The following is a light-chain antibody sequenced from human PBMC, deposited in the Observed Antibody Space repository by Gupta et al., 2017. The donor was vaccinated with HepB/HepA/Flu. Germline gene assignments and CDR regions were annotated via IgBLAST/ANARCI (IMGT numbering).Light chain of an antibody. CDR2: EVS. Sequence: QSALTQPPSASGSPGQSVTISCTGTSSDVGGYTYVSWYQHHPGKAPKLIIYEVSQRPSGVPDRFSGSRSGNTASLTVSGLQAEDEADFYCSSYAGNNNLVFGGGIKLTVL. V-gene: IGLV2-8*01. CDR1: SSDVGGYTY. CDR3: SSYAGNNNLV. J-gene: IGLJ2*01.